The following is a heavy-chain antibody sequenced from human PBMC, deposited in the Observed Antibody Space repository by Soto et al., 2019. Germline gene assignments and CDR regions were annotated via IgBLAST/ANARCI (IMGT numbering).Heavy chain of an antibody. V-gene: IGHV3-64*01. CDR2: ISSNGGST. CDR3: ARGSAGGGTALEC. D-gene: IGHD3-16*01. CDR1: GFTFSSYA. Sequence: EVQLVESGGGLVQPGGSLRLSCAASGFTFSSYAMHWVRQAPGKGLEYVSAISSNGGSTYYANSVKGRFTISRDNSKKTLYLQMGRLSDEAMAVYYCARGSAGGGTALECWGQGTLVTVSS. J-gene: IGHJ4*02.